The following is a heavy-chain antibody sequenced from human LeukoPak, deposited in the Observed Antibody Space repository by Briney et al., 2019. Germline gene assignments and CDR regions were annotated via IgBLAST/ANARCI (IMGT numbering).Heavy chain of an antibody. J-gene: IGHJ4*02. CDR2: INPNSGGT. Sequence: ASVKVSCKASGYTFTGYYMHWVRQAPGQGLEWMGWINPNSGGTNYAQKFQGRVTMTRGTSISTAYMELSRLRSDDTAVYYCARRRSSGWYPFDYWGQGTLVTVSS. V-gene: IGHV1-2*02. CDR3: ARRRSSGWYPFDY. D-gene: IGHD6-19*01. CDR1: GYTFTGYY.